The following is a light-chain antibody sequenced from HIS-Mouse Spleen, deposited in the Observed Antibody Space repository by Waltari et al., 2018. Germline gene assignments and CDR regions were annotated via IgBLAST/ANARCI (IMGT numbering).Light chain of an antibody. Sequence: QAVLTQPSSLSASPGASASLTCTLRSGINVGTYRIYWYQQKPGSPPQYLLRYKSDSYKQRGSGVPSRFSGSKDASANAGILLISGLQSEDEADYYCMIWHSSAWVFGGGTKLTVL. CDR2: YKSDSYK. CDR1: SGINVGTYR. V-gene: IGLV5-45*03. CDR3: MIWHSSAWV. J-gene: IGLJ3*02.